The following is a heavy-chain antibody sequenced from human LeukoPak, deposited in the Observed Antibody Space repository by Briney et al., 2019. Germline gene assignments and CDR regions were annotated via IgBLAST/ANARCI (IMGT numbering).Heavy chain of an antibody. Sequence: GASLRLSCAASGFTFSSYAMSWVRQAPGKGLERVSAISVSGGSTYYADSVKGRCTISRDNSKNTLYLQMNSLRAEDTAVYYCAKGRSFFDYWGQGTLVTVSS. V-gene: IGHV3-23*01. CDR2: ISVSGGST. CDR1: GFTFSSYA. CDR3: AKGRSFFDY. J-gene: IGHJ4*02.